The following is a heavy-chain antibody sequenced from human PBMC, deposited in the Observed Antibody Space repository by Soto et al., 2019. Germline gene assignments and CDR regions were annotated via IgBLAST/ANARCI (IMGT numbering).Heavy chain of an antibody. CDR1: GGSFSGYY. Sequence: SETLSLTCAVYGGSFSGYYWSWIRQPPGKGLEWIGEINHSGSTNYNPSLKSRVTISVDTSKNQFSLKLSSVTAADTAVYYCARGELMVYAMDYWGQGTLVTVSS. D-gene: IGHD2-8*01. J-gene: IGHJ4*02. V-gene: IGHV4-34*01. CDR2: INHSGST. CDR3: ARGELMVYAMDY.